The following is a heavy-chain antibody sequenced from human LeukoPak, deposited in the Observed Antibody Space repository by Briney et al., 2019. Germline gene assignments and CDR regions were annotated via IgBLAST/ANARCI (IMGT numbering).Heavy chain of an antibody. CDR1: GFTFSSYG. Sequence: GGSLRLSCAASGFTFSSYGMHWVRQAPGKGLEWVAFIRYDGSNKYYADSVKGRFTISRDNSKNTLYLQMNSLRAEDTAVYYCARDRGYSYGYGWRYFDYWGQGTLVTVSS. J-gene: IGHJ4*02. CDR2: IRYDGSNK. D-gene: IGHD5-18*01. V-gene: IGHV3-30*02. CDR3: ARDRGYSYGYGWRYFDY.